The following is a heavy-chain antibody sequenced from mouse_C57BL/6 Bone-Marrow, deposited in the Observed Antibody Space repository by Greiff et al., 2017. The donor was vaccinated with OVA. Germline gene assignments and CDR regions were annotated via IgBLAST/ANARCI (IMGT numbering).Heavy chain of an antibody. J-gene: IGHJ4*01. D-gene: IGHD2-14*01. V-gene: IGHV1-81*01. CDR3: AREVPYDARDY. CDR2: IYPRSGNT. Sequence: VQLQQSGAELARPGASVKLSCKASGYTFTSYGISWVKQRTGQGLEWIGEIYPRSGNTYYNEKFKGKATLTAAKSSSTAYMELRSLTSEDSAVECCAREVPYDARDYWGQGTSVTVSS. CDR1: GYTFTSYG.